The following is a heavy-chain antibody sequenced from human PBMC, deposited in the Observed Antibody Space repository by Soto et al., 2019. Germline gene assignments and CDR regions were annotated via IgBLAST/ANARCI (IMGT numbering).Heavy chain of an antibody. D-gene: IGHD6-19*01. CDR1: GYTFIAYH. CDR3: AKAHGRGWYEDVEN. J-gene: IGHJ4*02. CDR2: INPNSGGT. V-gene: IGHV1-2*02. Sequence: QVQLVQSGAEAKKPGASVKVSCKASGYTFIAYHIHWLRQAPGQGLEWMGWINPNSGGTNYAQEFQDRVTMTRDTSISTAYMERSRRTSDDTAMDYCAKAHGRGWYEDVENGGQGTLVTVSP.